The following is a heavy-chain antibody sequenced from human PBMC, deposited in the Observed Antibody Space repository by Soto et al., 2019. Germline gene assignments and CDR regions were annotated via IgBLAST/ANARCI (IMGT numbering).Heavy chain of an antibody. J-gene: IGHJ4*02. Sequence: PSETLSLTCTVSGGSISSYYWSWIRQPPGKGLEWIGYIYYSGSTNYNPSLKSRVTISVDTSKNQFSLKLSSVTAADTAVYYCAREGYYDSSGYRKFDYWGQGTPVTVSS. V-gene: IGHV4-59*01. CDR3: AREGYYDSSGYRKFDY. CDR1: GGSISSYY. D-gene: IGHD3-22*01. CDR2: IYYSGST.